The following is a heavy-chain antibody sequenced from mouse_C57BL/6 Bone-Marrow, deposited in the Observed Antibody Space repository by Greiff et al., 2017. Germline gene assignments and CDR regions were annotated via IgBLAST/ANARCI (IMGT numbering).Heavy chain of an antibody. Sequence: QVQLQQSGPGLVQPSQSLSITCTVSGFSLTSYGVHWVRQSPGKGLEWLGVIWRGGSTDYNAAFMSRLSITKDNSKSQVFFKMNSLQADDTAIYXCAKGVVADYYAMDYWGQGTSVTVSS. CDR3: AKGVVADYYAMDY. CDR1: GFSLTSYG. D-gene: IGHD1-1*01. CDR2: IWRGGST. J-gene: IGHJ4*01. V-gene: IGHV2-5*01.